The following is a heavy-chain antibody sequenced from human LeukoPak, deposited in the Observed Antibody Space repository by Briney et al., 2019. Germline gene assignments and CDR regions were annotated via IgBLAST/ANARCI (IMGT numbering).Heavy chain of an antibody. CDR1: GFTFDDYA. Sequence: GGSLRLSCAASGFTFDDYAMHWVRQAPGKGLEWVSGISWNSGSIGYADSVKGRFTISRDNAKNSLYLQMNSLRAEDTALYYCAKVHSSGAGVFDYWGRGTLVTVSS. V-gene: IGHV3-9*01. J-gene: IGHJ4*02. D-gene: IGHD6-19*01. CDR3: AKVHSSGAGVFDY. CDR2: ISWNSGSI.